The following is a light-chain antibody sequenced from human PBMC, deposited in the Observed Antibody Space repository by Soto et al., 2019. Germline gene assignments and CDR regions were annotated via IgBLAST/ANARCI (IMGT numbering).Light chain of an antibody. CDR1: SSDVGGYNY. CDR2: DVR. CDR3: SSYTSSSTLV. V-gene: IGLV2-14*03. J-gene: IGLJ1*01. Sequence: QSVLTQPSSVSGSPGQSITISCTGTSSDVGGYNYVSWYQHHPGKAPKLMIYDVRNRPSGVSNRFSGSKSGNSASLTISGLQAEDEADYYCSSYTSSSTLVFGTGTKVTVL.